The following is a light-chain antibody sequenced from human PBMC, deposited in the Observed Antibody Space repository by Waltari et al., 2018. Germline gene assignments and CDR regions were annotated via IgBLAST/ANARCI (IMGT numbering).Light chain of an antibody. CDR1: QSVGSSY. J-gene: IGKJ4*01. Sequence: EIVLMQSPGTLSLSPGERAYLSCRASQSVGSSYLAWHQQTPGQAPRLLIYGASSRATGIPDRFSGSGSGTDFTLTISRLEPEDFAVYYCQQYGSSPLTFGGGTKVEIK. V-gene: IGKV3-20*01. CDR2: GAS. CDR3: QQYGSSPLT.